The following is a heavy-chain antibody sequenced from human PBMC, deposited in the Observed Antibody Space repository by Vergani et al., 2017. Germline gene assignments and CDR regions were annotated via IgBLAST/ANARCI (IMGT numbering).Heavy chain of an antibody. CDR2: IKSDGSIT. V-gene: IGHV3-74*01. Sequence: EVQLVESGGGLIHPGGSLRLSCEGSGFSFSGYWMHWARQSPEKGLVWVSRIKSDGSITNYADSGKGRFTISRDNAKNTLYLEMNSLRGDDTAIYYCVRARCSGPCFMSNWFDSWGQGTLVTVSS. D-gene: IGHD5-12*01. CDR3: VRARCSGPCFMSNWFDS. J-gene: IGHJ5*01. CDR1: GFSFSGYW.